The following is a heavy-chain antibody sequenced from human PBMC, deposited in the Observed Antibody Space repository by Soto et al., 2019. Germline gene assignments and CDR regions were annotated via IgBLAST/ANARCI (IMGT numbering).Heavy chain of an antibody. J-gene: IGHJ6*02. D-gene: IGHD6-13*01. Sequence: SETLSLTCAVSGGSFSGYYWSWIRQPPGKGLEWIGEINHSGSTNYNPSLKSRVTISVDTSKNQFSLKLSSVTAADTAVYYCAAAGVAAAGTYYYYGMDVWGQGTTVTVSS. CDR2: INHSGST. CDR3: AAAGVAAAGTYYYYGMDV. V-gene: IGHV4-34*01. CDR1: GGSFSGYY.